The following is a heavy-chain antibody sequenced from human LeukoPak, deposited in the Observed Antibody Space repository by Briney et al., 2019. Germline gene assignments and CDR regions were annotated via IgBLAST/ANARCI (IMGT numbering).Heavy chain of an antibody. CDR1: GYTFTSYY. D-gene: IGHD6-13*01. Sequence: ASVKVSCKASGYTFTSYYMHWVRQAPGQGLEWMGIINPSGGSTSYAQKLQGRVTMTTDTSTSTAYMELRSLRSDDTAVYYCARDRQLTSTHFDYWGQGTLVTVSS. V-gene: IGHV1-46*01. J-gene: IGHJ4*02. CDR2: INPSGGST. CDR3: ARDRQLTSTHFDY.